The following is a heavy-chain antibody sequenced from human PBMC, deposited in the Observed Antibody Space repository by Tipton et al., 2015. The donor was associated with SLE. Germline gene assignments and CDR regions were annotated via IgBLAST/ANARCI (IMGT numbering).Heavy chain of an antibody. J-gene: IGHJ4*02. CDR3: ARRAGYSYGYGY. D-gene: IGHD5-18*01. Sequence: TLSLTCTVSGGSISSYYWSWIRQPPGQGLEWIGYIYYSGSTNYNSSLKSRVTISVDTSKNQFSLKLNSVTAADTAVYYCARRAGYSYGYGYWGQGTLVTVSS. V-gene: IGHV4-59*12. CDR1: GGSISSYY. CDR2: IYYSGST.